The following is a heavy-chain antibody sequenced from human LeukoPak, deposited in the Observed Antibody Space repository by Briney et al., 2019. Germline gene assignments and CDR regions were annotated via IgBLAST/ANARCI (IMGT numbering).Heavy chain of an antibody. CDR1: GYTFTSYD. CDR3: ARGRPESGETYYYDSSGYSSY. J-gene: IGHJ4*02. Sequence: ASVKVSCKASGYTFTSYDINWVRQATGRGREWMGWMNPNSGNTGYAQKFQGRVTMTRNTSISTAYMELSSLRSEDTAVYYCARGRPESGETYYYDSSGYSSYWGQGTLVTVSS. V-gene: IGHV1-8*01. CDR2: MNPNSGNT. D-gene: IGHD3-22*01.